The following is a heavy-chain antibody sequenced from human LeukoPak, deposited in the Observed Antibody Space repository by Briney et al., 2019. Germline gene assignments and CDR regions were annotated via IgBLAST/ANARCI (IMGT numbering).Heavy chain of an antibody. Sequence: SEPLSLTCTVSGYSICSGYYWGWLRQPQGKGLEWSGRIYHSGGTYYNPSLKSRVTISVDTSKNQFSLKLSSVTAADTAVYYCARDSPAQWKRYSSWGKRWFDPWGQGTLVTVSS. V-gene: IGHV4-38-2*02. J-gene: IGHJ5*02. CDR3: ARDSPAQWKRYSSWGKRWFDP. CDR2: IYHSGGT. CDR1: GYSICSGYY. D-gene: IGHD6-19*01.